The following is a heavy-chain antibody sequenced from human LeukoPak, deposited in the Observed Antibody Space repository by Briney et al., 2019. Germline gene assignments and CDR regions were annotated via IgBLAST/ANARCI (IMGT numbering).Heavy chain of an antibody. D-gene: IGHD3-22*01. J-gene: IGHJ4*02. CDR3: AREGDSSGYYSRPPFDY. CDR1: GYTFTSYY. V-gene: IGHV1-46*01. CDR2: INPSGGST. Sequence: ASVKVSCKASGYTFTSYYMHWVRQAPGQGLEWMGIINPSGGSTSYAQKFQGRVTMTRDTSTSTVYMELGSLRSEDTAVYYCAREGDSSGYYSRPPFDYWGQGTLVTVSS.